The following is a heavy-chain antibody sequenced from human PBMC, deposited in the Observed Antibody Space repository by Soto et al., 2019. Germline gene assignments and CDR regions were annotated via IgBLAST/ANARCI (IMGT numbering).Heavy chain of an antibody. CDR2: IVPIYGTR. V-gene: IGHV1-69*13. J-gene: IGHJ6*02. CDR1: GGTFSRYA. Sequence: GASVKVSCKASGGTFSRYAFSWVRQAPGQGLEWMGGIVPIYGTRGFAQKFQGRLTITADEPTRTAYMELSSLRSEDTAVYYCARDLDYYRSGRHYYYGMGVWGQGTTGTVSS. CDR3: ARDLDYYRSGRHYYYGMGV. D-gene: IGHD3-10*01.